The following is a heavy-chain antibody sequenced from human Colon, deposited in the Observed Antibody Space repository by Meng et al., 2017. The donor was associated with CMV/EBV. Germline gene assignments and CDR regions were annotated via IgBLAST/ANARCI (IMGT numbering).Heavy chain of an antibody. J-gene: IGHJ4*02. D-gene: IGHD1-1*01. CDR1: GDSIRSHY. CDR3: ARGLGHASNNSHDY. V-gene: IGHV4-59*11. CDR2: VYYSGSA. Sequence: SETLSLTCTVSGDSIRSHYWSWIRQPPGKGLEWMGHVYYSGSATYSPSLRSRVSISLDMSKNQFSLKLRSVTAADTAMYFCARGLGHASNNSHDYWGQGTRVTVSS.